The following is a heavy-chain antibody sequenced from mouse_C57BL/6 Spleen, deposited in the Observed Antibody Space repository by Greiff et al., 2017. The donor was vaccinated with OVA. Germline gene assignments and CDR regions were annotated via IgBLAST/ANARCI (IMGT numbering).Heavy chain of an antibody. CDR1: GYSITSGYY. CDR3: ARRGLSYAMDY. J-gene: IGHJ4*01. D-gene: IGHD3-3*01. CDR2: ISYDGSN. V-gene: IGHV3-6*01. Sequence: EVQLQESGPGLVKPSQSLSLTCSVTGYSITSGYYWNWIRQFPGNKLEWMGYISYDGSNNSNPSLKNRISITRDTSKNQFFLKLNSVTTEDTATYYCARRGLSYAMDYWGQGTSVTVSS.